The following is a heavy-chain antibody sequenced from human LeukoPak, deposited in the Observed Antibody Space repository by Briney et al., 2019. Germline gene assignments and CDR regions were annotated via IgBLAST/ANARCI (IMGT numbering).Heavy chain of an antibody. Sequence: PGGSLRLSCAASGFSFSSYSMNWVRQAPGKGLEWVSYISSSSSSIYYADSVKGRFTISRDNAKNSVYLQMSSLRAEDTAVYYCVRDFSLTRLERPFDFWGQGTLVTVSS. J-gene: IGHJ4*02. V-gene: IGHV3-48*04. CDR1: GFSFSSYS. D-gene: IGHD1-1*01. CDR2: ISSSSSSI. CDR3: VRDFSLTRLERPFDF.